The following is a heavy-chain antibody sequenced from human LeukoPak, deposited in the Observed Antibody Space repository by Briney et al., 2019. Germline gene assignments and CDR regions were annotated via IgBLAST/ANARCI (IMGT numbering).Heavy chain of an antibody. CDR2: IYTSGST. CDR1: GGSISSSSYY. Sequence: SETLSLTCTVSGGSISSSSYYWSWIRQPPGKGLEWIGYIYTSGSTNYNPSLKSRVTISVDTSKNQFSLKLSSVTAADTAVYYCARHFYSSSSTWFDPWGQGTLVTVSS. D-gene: IGHD6-6*01. J-gene: IGHJ5*02. CDR3: ARHFYSSSSTWFDP. V-gene: IGHV4-61*05.